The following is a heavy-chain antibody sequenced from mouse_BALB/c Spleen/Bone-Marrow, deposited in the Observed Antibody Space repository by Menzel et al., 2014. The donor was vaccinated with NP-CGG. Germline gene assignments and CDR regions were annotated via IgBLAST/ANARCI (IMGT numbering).Heavy chain of an antibody. CDR2: IYPSDSYT. J-gene: IGHJ3*01. V-gene: IGHV1-69*02. CDR1: GYTFTSYW. D-gene: IGHD2-3*01. CDR3: TRDDGSPFAY. Sequence: VQLVESGAELVRPGASVKLSCKASGYTFTSYWINWVKQRPGQGLEWIGNIYPSDSYTNYNQEFKDKATLTVDKSSSTAYMQLSSPTSEDSAVYYCTRDDGSPFAYWGQGTLVTVSA.